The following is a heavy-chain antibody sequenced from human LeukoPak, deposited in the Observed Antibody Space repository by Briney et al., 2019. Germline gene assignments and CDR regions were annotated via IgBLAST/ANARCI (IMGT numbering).Heavy chain of an antibody. V-gene: IGHV1-2*02. CDR3: ARDLVTIFGVVTDY. CDR1: GYTFTGYY. J-gene: IGHJ4*02. D-gene: IGHD3-3*01. CDR2: INPNSGGT. Sequence: GASVKASCKASGYTFTGYYMHWVRQAPGQGLEWMGWINPNSGGTNYAQKFQGRVTMTRDTSISTAYMELSRLRSDDTAVYYCARDLVTIFGVVTDYWGQGTLVTVSS.